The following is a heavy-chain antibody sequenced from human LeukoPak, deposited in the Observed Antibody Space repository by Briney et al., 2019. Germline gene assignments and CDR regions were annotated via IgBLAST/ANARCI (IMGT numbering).Heavy chain of an antibody. D-gene: IGHD2-2*01. V-gene: IGHV4-39*01. CDR2: IYYSGST. J-gene: IGHJ4*02. Sequence: SETLSLTCTVSGGSISSSSYYWGWIRQPPGKGLEWTGSIYYSGSTYYNPSLKSRVTISVDTSKNQFSLKLSSVTAADTAVYYCARGSSLVYWGQGTLVTVSS. CDR3: ARGSSLVY. CDR1: GGSISSSSYY.